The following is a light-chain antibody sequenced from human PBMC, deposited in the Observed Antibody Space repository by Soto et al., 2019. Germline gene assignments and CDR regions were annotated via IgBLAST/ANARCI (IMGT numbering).Light chain of an antibody. CDR3: QQYNTWPT. J-gene: IGKJ1*01. CDR2: GAS. Sequence: EIVMTQSPATLSLSPGKTTTLSCRASQSFSSNLAWYQQKPGQAPRLLIYGASTRATGIPARFSGSGSGTEFTLTISRLQSEDSAVYYRQQYNTWPTFGQGTKVDIK. CDR1: QSFSSN. V-gene: IGKV3-15*01.